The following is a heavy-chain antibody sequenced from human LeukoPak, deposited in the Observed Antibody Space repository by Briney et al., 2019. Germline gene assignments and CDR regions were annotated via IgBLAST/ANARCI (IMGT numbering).Heavy chain of an antibody. D-gene: IGHD3-3*01. J-gene: IGHJ4*02. V-gene: IGHV3-11*01. CDR2: ISDTGITI. CDR3: ARGLHYDLWSGYYSTFDY. Sequence: GGSLRLSCAASGFTFSDFHMSWIRQAPGKGLECISYISDTGITIYYAASVKGRFTISRDNTNNSLYLQMNSLSTEDTAVYYCARGLHYDLWSGYYSTFDYWGLGSQVTVSS. CDR1: GFTFSDFH.